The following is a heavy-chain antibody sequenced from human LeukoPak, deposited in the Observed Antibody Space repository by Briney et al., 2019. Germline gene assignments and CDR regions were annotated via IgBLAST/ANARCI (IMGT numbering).Heavy chain of an antibody. CDR2: IDNSGTT. V-gene: IGHV4-39*01. D-gene: IGHD6-19*01. CDR1: GGSISGSSYN. J-gene: IGHJ5*02. Sequence: SETLSLTCTISGGSISGSSYNWGWIRQTPGKGLEWIGSIDNSGTTYFNPSLKSRVTISVDTSKDQFSLKLSSVTAADTAVYYCARPHGYSSGWYWFDPWGQGTLVTVSS. CDR3: ARPHGYSSGWYWFDP.